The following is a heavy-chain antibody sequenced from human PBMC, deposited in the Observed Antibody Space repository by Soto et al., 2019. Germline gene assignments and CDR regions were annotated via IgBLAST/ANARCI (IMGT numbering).Heavy chain of an antibody. V-gene: IGHV4-4*07. Sequence: SETLSLTCTVSGGSISPYYWSLIRQPAGKGLEWIGRIYFSGSTNFAPSLRSRVTMSVDTPRNQVSLKMRSVTAADTAVYYCAREGGYFDSSGSGVYHYYGVDVWGQGTTVTVSS. CDR1: GGSISPYY. D-gene: IGHD3-22*01. J-gene: IGHJ6*02. CDR3: AREGGYFDSSGSGVYHYYGVDV. CDR2: IYFSGST.